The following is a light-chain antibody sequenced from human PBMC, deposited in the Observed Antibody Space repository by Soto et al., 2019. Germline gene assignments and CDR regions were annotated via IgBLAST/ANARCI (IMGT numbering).Light chain of an antibody. CDR2: WAS. J-gene: IGKJ2*01. V-gene: IGKV4-1*01. Sequence: DIVMTQFPDSLAVSLGERATINCKSSQSVLYSSNNKNYLAWYQQRPGQPPKLLTSWASTRESGVPDRFNGSGSGTDFTLTIDNLQAEDVAVYFCQQYLTPLPTFGQGTKLEIK. CDR1: QSVLYSSNNKNY. CDR3: QQYLTPLPT.